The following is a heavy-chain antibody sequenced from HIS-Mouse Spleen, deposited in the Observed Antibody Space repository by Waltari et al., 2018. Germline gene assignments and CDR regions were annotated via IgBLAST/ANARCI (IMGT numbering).Heavy chain of an antibody. D-gene: IGHD6-13*01. CDR1: GGSISSSSYY. Sequence: QLQLQESGPGLVKPSETLSLTCTVSGGSISSSSYYWGWIRQPPGKGLEWIGGIYYSGGTYCNPSLKSRVTISVDTSKNLFSLQLSSVTAADTAVYYCAREIPYSSSWYDWYFDLWGRGTLVTVSS. V-gene: IGHV4-39*07. CDR3: AREIPYSSSWYDWYFDL. CDR2: IYYSGGT. J-gene: IGHJ2*01.